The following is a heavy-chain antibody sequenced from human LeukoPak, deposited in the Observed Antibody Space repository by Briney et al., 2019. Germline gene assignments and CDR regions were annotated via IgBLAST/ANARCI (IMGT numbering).Heavy chain of an antibody. V-gene: IGHV3-9*03. Sequence: PGGSLRLSCAVSGFTFDDYAMHWVRQVPGKGLEWVSGITWNSGSIGYADSVKGRFTISRDNAKNSLYLQMNSLRPEDMAFYYCAKSDDRSWTYSPRPFEYWGQGTLVTVSS. CDR3: AKSDDRSWTYSPRPFEY. CDR2: ITWNSGSI. D-gene: IGHD6-13*01. CDR1: GFTFDDYA. J-gene: IGHJ4*02.